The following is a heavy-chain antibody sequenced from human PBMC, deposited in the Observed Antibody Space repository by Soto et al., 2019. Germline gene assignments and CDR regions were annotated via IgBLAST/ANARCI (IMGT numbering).Heavy chain of an antibody. CDR3: ARESEEIFGNYHYMDV. CDR2: INPNSGGT. CDR1: GYTFTGYY. Sequence: ASVKVSCKASGYTFTGYYMHWVRQAPGQGLEWMGWINPNSGGTNYAQKFQGWVTMTRDTSISTAYMELSRLRSDDTAVYYCARESEEIFGNYHYMDVWGKGTTVTVSS. J-gene: IGHJ6*03. V-gene: IGHV1-2*04. D-gene: IGHD3-3*01.